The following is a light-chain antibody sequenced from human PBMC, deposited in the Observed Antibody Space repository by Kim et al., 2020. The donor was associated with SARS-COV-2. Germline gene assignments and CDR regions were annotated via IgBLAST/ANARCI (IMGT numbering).Light chain of an antibody. CDR1: SSDVGSYKR. CDR3: SSYTSSSTSL. Sequence: QSATIACTETSSDVGSYKRVSWYQHPPGTAPKLIIFEVSNRPSGVPDRFSGSRSGNTASLTISGLQAEDEADYYCSSYTSSSTSLFGTGTKVTVL. V-gene: IGLV2-18*02. J-gene: IGLJ1*01. CDR2: EVS.